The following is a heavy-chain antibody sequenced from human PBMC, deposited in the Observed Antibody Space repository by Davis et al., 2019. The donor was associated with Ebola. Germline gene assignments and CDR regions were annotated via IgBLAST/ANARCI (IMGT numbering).Heavy chain of an antibody. J-gene: IGHJ4*02. Sequence: ASVKVSCKASGYTFTSYGISWVRQAPGQGLEWMGWISAYNGNTNYAQKLQGRVTMTTDTSTSTAYMELSSLRSEDTAVYYCARNNWGSVNFDYWGQGTLVTVSS. CDR3: ARNNWGSVNFDY. V-gene: IGHV1-18*01. D-gene: IGHD7-27*01. CDR1: GYTFTSYG. CDR2: ISAYNGNT.